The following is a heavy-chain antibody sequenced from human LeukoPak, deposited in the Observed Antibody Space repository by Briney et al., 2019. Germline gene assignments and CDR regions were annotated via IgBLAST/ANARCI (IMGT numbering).Heavy chain of an antibody. D-gene: IGHD6-19*01. CDR2: ISAYNGNT. CDR3: ARDSVRQQWLYPADY. CDR1: GYTFTSYG. V-gene: IGHV1-18*01. J-gene: IGHJ4*02. Sequence: ASVKVSCKASGYTFTSYGISWVRQAPGQGLEWMGWISAYNGNTNYAQKLQGRVTMTTDTSTSTACMELRSLRSDDTAVYYCARDSVRQQWLYPADYWGQGTLVTVSS.